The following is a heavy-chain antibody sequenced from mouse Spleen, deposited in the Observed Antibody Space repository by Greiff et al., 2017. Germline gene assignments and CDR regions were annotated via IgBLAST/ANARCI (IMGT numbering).Heavy chain of an antibody. CDR3: TRDGSYFDY. CDR2: ISSGGDYI. Sequence: EVQVVESGEGLVKPGGSLKLSCAASGFTFSSYAMSWVRQTPEKRLEWVAYISSGGDYIYYADTVKGRFTISRDNARNTLYLQMSSLKPEDTAMYYCTRDGSYFDYWGQGTTLTVSS. V-gene: IGHV5-9-1*02. CDR1: GFTFSSYA. J-gene: IGHJ2*01.